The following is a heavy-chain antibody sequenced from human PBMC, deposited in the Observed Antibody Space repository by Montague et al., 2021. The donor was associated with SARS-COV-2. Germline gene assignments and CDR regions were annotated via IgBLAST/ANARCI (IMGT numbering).Heavy chain of an antibody. CDR3: ARCRLRNLCDY. D-gene: IGHD4-17*01. CDR2: FFYNGAT. CDR1: GDSISSSTYY. Sequence: SETLSLTCTVAGDSISSSTYYWGWVRQPPGKGLEWIGSFFYNGATHYXXSLKSRVTISVDTSKNQFSLKLKSVTAADTAVYYCARCRLRNLCDYWGQGTLVTASA. V-gene: IGHV4-39*01. J-gene: IGHJ4*02.